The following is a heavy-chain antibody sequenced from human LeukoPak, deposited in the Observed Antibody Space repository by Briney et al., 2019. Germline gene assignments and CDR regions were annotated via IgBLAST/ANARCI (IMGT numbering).Heavy chain of an antibody. V-gene: IGHV1-69*13. Sequence: SVKVSCKASGGTFSSYAISWVRQAPGQGLGWMGGIIPIFGTANYAQKFQGRVTITADESTSTAYMELSSLRSEDTAVYYCAKPGDGSGLYYYGVDVWGQGTTVTVSS. J-gene: IGHJ6*02. CDR3: AKPGDGSGLYYYGVDV. CDR2: IIPIFGTA. D-gene: IGHD3-10*01. CDR1: GGTFSSYA.